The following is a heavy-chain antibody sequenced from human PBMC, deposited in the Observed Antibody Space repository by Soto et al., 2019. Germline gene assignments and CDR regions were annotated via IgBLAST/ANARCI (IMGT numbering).Heavy chain of an antibody. CDR1: GGSISSIIW. CDR2: IYHSGST. Sequence: PSCTMPLTCTVSGGSISSIIWCSWVRQPPGKGLEWIGEIYHSGSTNYNPSLKSRVTISVDKSKNQFSLKLSSVTAADTAVYYCAHRLTGLVMDYWGQGTLVTVSS. D-gene: IGHD3-9*01. V-gene: IGHV4-4*02. J-gene: IGHJ4*02. CDR3: AHRLTGLVMDY.